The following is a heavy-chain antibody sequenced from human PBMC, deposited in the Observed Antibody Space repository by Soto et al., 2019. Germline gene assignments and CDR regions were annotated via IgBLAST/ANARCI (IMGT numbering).Heavy chain of an antibody. CDR2: IIPFLGVT. CDR3: ARDWESTVSTWSFGAF. Sequence: QVQLVKSGAEVKKPGSSVKVSCKASGGTFSPYTINWVRQAPGQGLEWMGRIIPFLGVTNYAQKFQARVKITADKSTTTAYMELSGLRFEDTAVYYCARDWESTVSTWSFGAFWGRGTLVTVSS. V-gene: IGHV1-69*08. CDR1: GGTFSPYT. J-gene: IGHJ4*02. D-gene: IGHD3-10*01.